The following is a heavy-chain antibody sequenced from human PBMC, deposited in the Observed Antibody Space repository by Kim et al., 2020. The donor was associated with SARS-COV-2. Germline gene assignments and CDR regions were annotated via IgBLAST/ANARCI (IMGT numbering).Heavy chain of an antibody. CDR2: ISYDGSNK. CDR1: GFTFSSYG. CDR3: AKWGSVFFDY. Sequence: GGSLRLSCAASGFTFSSYGTHWVRQAPGKGLEWVAVISYDGSNKYYADSVKGRFTISRDNSKNTLYLQMNSLRAEDTAVYYCAKWGSVFFDYWGQGTLVTVSS. V-gene: IGHV3-30*18. J-gene: IGHJ4*02. D-gene: IGHD3-10*01.